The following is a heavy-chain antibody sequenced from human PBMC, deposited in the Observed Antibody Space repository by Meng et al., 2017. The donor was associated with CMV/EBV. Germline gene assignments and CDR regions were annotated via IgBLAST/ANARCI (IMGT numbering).Heavy chain of an antibody. Sequence: AGSLRLSCTVSGGSVSSGSYYWSWIRQPPGKGLEWIGYIYYSGSTNYNPSLKSRVTISVDTSKNQFSLKLSSVTAADTAVYYCARDQGYSSSWRRGYYGMDVWGQGTTVTVSS. J-gene: IGHJ6*02. CDR2: IYYSGST. V-gene: IGHV4-61*01. D-gene: IGHD6-13*01. CDR3: ARDQGYSSSWRRGYYGMDV. CDR1: GGSVSSGSYY.